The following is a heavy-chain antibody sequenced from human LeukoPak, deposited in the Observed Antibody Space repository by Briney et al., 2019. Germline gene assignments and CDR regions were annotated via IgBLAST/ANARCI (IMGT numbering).Heavy chain of an antibody. CDR3: AKKPLGDHPIDD. CDR1: GCIFSSYA. V-gene: IGHV3-23*01. D-gene: IGHD3-16*01. CDR2: IGSGDT. Sequence: GGSLRLSCVASGCIFSSYAMTWVRQAPGKGLEWVSDIGSGDTYYADSVKGRFNISRDNSKNDLYLQNNSVSDKDTAVYYCAKKPLGDHPIDDWGQGTLVTVSS. J-gene: IGHJ4*02.